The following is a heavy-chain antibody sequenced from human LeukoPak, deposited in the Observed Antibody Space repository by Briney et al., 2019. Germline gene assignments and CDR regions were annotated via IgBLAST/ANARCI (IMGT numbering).Heavy chain of an antibody. CDR3: ARVMAYSDILTGYYFDY. Sequence: ASVKVSCKASGGTFSSYAISWVRQAPGQGLEWMGWVNPSSGGTNYAQKFQGRVTMTRDTSISTVYMELNRLRSDDTAVYYCARVMAYSDILTGYYFDYWGQGTLVTVSS. V-gene: IGHV1-2*02. J-gene: IGHJ4*02. CDR2: VNPSSGGT. CDR1: GGTFSSYA. D-gene: IGHD3-9*01.